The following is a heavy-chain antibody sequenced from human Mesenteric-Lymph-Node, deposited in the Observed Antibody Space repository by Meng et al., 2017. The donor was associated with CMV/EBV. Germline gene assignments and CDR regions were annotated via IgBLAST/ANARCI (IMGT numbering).Heavy chain of an antibody. CDR1: GGSISTYY. V-gene: IGHV4-59*01. J-gene: IGHJ6*02. CDR3: ARQKQVVTFGEVYNYGMDV. Sequence: SETLSLTCTVSGGSISTYYWSWIRQPPGKGLEWIGYIYYSGSTNYNPSLKSRVTISVDTSKNQFSLKLNAVTAADTAVYYCARQKQVVTFGEVYNYGMDVWGQGTTVTVSS. CDR2: IYYSGST. D-gene: IGHD6-6*01.